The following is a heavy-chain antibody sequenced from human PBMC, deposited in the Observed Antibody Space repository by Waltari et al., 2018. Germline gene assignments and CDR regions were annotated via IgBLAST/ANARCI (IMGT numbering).Heavy chain of an antibody. D-gene: IGHD1-26*01. CDR1: GGSIERDY. V-gene: IGHV4-59*01. Sequence: QVQLQESGPGLVKPSETLSLTCTVSGGSIERDYWTWVRQTPGKGLEWIGYIFNGGATNYDPSPMSRVSISLDMANRQFSLNLMSVTAADTAVYFCTRSRSSGEQIHFDYWGRGILVTVSS. CDR3: TRSRSSGEQIHFDY. CDR2: IFNGGAT. J-gene: IGHJ4*02.